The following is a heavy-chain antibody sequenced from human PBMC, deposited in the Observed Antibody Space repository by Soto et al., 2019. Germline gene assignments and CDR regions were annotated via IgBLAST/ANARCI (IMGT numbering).Heavy chain of an antibody. CDR2: INHSGST. V-gene: IGHV4-34*01. D-gene: IGHD2-15*01. CDR3: ARGGRGFDY. J-gene: IGHJ4*02. CDR1: GGSFSGYY. Sequence: SETLSLTCAVYGGSFSGYYWSWIRQPPGKGLEWIGEINHSGSTNYNPSLKSRVTISVDTSKNQFSLKLSPVTAADTAVYYCARGGRGFDYWGQGTLVTVSS.